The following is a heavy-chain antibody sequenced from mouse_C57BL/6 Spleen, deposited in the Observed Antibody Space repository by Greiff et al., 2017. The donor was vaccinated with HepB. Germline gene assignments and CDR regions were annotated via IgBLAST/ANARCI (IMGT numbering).Heavy chain of an antibody. CDR2: IYPGDGDT. V-gene: IGHV1-82*01. D-gene: IGHD5-1*01. CDR3: ARSGSTENFDY. J-gene: IGHJ2*01. CDR1: GYAFSSSW. Sequence: VKLMESGPELVKPGASVKISCKASGYAFSSSWMNWVKQRPGKGLEWIGRIYPGDGDTNYNGKFKGKATLTADKSSSTAYMQLSSLTSEDSAVYFCARSGSTENFDYWGQGTTLTVSS.